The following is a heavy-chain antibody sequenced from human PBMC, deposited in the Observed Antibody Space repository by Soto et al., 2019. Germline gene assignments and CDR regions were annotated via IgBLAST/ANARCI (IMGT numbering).Heavy chain of an antibody. J-gene: IGHJ6*02. CDR3: AKGSPYGDYYYYYGMDV. CDR2: ISGIGGST. D-gene: IGHD4-17*01. Sequence: GSLRLSCAASGFTFSSYEMSWVRQAPGKGLEWVSAISGIGGSTYYADSVKGRFTISRDNSKNTLYLQMNSLRAEDTAVYYCAKGSPYGDYYYYYGMDVWGQGTTVTVSS. CDR1: GFTFSSYE. V-gene: IGHV3-23*01.